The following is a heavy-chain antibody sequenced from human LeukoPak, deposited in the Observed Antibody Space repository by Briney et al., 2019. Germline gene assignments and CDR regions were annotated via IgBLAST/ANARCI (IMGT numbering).Heavy chain of an antibody. J-gene: IGHJ4*02. V-gene: IGHV4-34*01. CDR3: ARDGHRRFHYDNGAYRFDN. Sequence: SETLSLTCAVYGGSFSGYYWSWIRQPPGKGLEWIGEINHSGSTNYNPSLKSRLTISVDTSKNHFSLNLTSVTAADTAVYYCARDGHRRFHYDNGAYRFDNWGQGTLVTVSS. D-gene: IGHD3-22*01. CDR1: GGSFSGYY. CDR2: INHSGST.